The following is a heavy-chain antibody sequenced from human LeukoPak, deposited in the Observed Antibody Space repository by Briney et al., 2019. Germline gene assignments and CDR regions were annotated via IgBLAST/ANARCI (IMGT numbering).Heavy chain of an antibody. CDR1: GFTFSSYW. J-gene: IGHJ4*02. D-gene: IGHD3-22*01. V-gene: IGHV3-7*01. CDR3: ARADSSGYYYPNYFDY. CDR2: IKQDGSEK. Sequence: GGSLRLSCAASGFTFSSYWMSWVRQAPGKGLEWVANIKQDGSEKYYVDSVKGRFTISRDNAKNSLYLQMNSLRTEDTAVYYCARADSSGYYYPNYFDYWGQGTLVTVSS.